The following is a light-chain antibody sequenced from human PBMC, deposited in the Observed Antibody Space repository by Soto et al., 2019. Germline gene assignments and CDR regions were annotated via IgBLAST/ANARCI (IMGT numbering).Light chain of an antibody. Sequence: EIVMTQSPATVPASPGERVTLSCRASQSVNSDLAWYQQKPGQAPRLLIYGASTRATGIPDRFSGSGSGTDFTLTITRLEPEDFAVYYCQQYGGSPRTFGRGTKVELK. J-gene: IGKJ1*01. CDR1: QSVNSD. CDR3: QQYGGSPRT. V-gene: IGKV3-20*01. CDR2: GAS.